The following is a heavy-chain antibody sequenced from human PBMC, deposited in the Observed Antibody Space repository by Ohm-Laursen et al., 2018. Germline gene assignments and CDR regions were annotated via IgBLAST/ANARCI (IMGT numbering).Heavy chain of an antibody. Sequence: ASVKVSCKTSGYTFTDYDVHWVRQAPGQGPEWMGWINPNSGGTNYAQKFQGRVTMTRDTSISTAYMELSRLRSDDTAVYYCARDPIAVAGTPPGYWGQGTLVTVSS. CDR3: ARDPIAVAGTPPGY. D-gene: IGHD6-19*01. CDR2: INPNSGGT. V-gene: IGHV1-2*02. J-gene: IGHJ4*02. CDR1: GYTFTDYD.